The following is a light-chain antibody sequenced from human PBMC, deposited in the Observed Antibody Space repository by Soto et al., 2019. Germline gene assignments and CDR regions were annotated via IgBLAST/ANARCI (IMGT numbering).Light chain of an antibody. CDR1: QSLLHITGETF. CDR3: MQSTRLPPA. Sequence: DVVMTQTPLSLSVAPGQPASISCKSSQSLLHITGETFLFWYLQKPVQSPQLLIYEVSTRVSGVRDRVSGSGSGTDFTLEISRVETDGVGIDYCMQSTRLPPAFGQGTRLGIE. V-gene: IGKV2D-29*02. CDR2: EVS. J-gene: IGKJ5*01.